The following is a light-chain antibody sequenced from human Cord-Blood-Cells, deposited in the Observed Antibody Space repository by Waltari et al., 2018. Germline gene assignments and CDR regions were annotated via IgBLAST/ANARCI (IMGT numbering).Light chain of an antibody. CDR2: GAS. Sequence: IVLTQSPGTLSLSPGERATLSCRASQSVSSSYLAWNQQRPGPAPRLLNYGASSKATGIPDRCSGSGPGTDFTLTISRLEPEDFAVDYCQQYGSSGTFGQGTKVEIK. CDR1: QSVSSSY. V-gene: IGKV3-20*01. CDR3: QQYGSSGT. J-gene: IGKJ1*01.